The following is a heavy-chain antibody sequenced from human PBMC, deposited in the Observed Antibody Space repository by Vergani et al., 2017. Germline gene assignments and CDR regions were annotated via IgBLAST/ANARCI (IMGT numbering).Heavy chain of an antibody. V-gene: IGHV5-10-1*03. CDR3: ARWEGEYYXDSSGYYLLSRNNGFEP. Sequence: EVQLVQSGAEVKKPGESLRISCKGSGYSFTSYWISWVRQMPGKGLEWMGRIDPSDSYTNYSPSFQGHVTISAAKSISTAYLQWSSLKASDTAMYYFARWEGEYYXDSSGYYLLSRNNGFEPWGQGTLVTVSS. CDR2: IDPSDSYT. J-gene: IGHJ5*02. CDR1: GYSFTSYW. D-gene: IGHD3-22*01.